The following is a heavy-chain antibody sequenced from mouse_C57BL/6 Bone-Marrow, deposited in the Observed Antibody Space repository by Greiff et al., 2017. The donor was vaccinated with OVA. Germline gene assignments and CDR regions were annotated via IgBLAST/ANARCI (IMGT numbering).Heavy chain of an antibody. D-gene: IGHD3-1*01. V-gene: IGHV1-50*01. CDR3: ARALSWDYFDD. CDR1: GYTFTSYW. J-gene: IGHJ2*01. CDR2: IDPSDSYT. Sequence: QVQLQQPGAELVKPGASVKLSCKASGYTFTSYWMQWVKQRPGQGLEWIGEIDPSDSYTNYNQKFKGKATLTVDTSSSTAYMQLSSLTSEDSAVYYCARALSWDYFDDWGQGTTLTVSS.